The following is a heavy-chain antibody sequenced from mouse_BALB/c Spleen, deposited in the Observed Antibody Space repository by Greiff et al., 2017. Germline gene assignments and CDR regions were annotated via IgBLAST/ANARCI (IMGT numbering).Heavy chain of an antibody. D-gene: IGHD2-1*01. Sequence: EVMLVESGGGLVQPGGSRKLSCAASGFTFSDYGMAWVRQAPGKGLEWVAYISNLAYSIYYADTVTGRFTISRENAKNTLYLEMSSLRSEDTAMYYCARVDGNYFAWFAYWGQGTLVTVSA. CDR1: GFTFSDYG. J-gene: IGHJ3*01. CDR2: ISNLAYSI. V-gene: IGHV5-15*02. CDR3: ARVDGNYFAWFAY.